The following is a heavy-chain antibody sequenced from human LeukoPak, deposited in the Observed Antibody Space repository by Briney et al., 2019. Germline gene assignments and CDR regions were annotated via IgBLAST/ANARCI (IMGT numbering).Heavy chain of an antibody. CDR3: AKSPGVGVTTRFDY. Sequence: GGCLRLSCTSSGFIFIYYAMNGVRQARGKGLDGVSTISGGGDGTYYADSVKGRFTISRDNSNNTLFLQMNSLRAEDTAAYYCAKSPGVGVTTRFDYWGQGTLVTVSS. J-gene: IGHJ4*02. D-gene: IGHD1-26*01. V-gene: IGHV3-23*01. CDR2: ISGGGDGT. CDR1: GFIFIYYA.